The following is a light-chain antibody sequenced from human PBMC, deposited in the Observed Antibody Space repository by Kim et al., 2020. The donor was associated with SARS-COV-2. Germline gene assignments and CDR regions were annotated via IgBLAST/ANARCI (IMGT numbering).Light chain of an antibody. CDR2: GNS. CDR1: SSNIGTGYD. J-gene: IGLJ2*01. Sequence: QLVLTQPPSVSGAPGQRVTISCTGSSSNIGTGYDVHWYHQLPGTAPKLLIYGNSNRPSGVPDRFSGSKSGTSASLAITGLQAEDEADYYCQSYDSSLSGVVFGGGTQLT. CDR3: QSYDSSLSGVV. V-gene: IGLV1-40*01.